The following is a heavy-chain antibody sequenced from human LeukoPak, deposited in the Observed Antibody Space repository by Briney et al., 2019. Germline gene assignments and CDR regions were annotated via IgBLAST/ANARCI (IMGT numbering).Heavy chain of an antibody. CDR1: GYTFAAYY. D-gene: IGHD5-24*01. Sequence: ASVKVSCKASGYTFAAYYIHWVRQAPGQGLEWMGWINPNSGGTNYAPKFQGRVTMTGDTSISTAYVELSRLRSGDTAVYYCARDKDGYNYVPYYWGQGILVTVSS. CDR3: ARDKDGYNYVPYY. V-gene: IGHV1-2*02. J-gene: IGHJ4*02. CDR2: INPNSGGT.